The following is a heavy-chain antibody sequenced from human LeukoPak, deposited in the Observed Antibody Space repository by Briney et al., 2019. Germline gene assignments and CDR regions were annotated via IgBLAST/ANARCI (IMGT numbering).Heavy chain of an antibody. V-gene: IGHV3-66*01. J-gene: IGHJ4*02. Sequence: GGSLRLSCAASGFTVSSNYMSWVRQAPGKGLEWVSVIYSGGSTYYADSVEGRFTISRDNSKNTLYLQMNSLRAEDTAVYYCARERLANYDSSGYYDYWGQGTLVTVSS. CDR2: IYSGGST. CDR1: GFTVSSNY. CDR3: ARERLANYDSSGYYDY. D-gene: IGHD3-22*01.